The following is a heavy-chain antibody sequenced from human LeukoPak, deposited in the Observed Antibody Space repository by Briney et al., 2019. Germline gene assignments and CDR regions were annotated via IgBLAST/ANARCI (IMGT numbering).Heavy chain of an antibody. Sequence: SETLSVTCTVSGGSINSYYWSWIRQPPGKGLEWVGYIYYSGSTNYKPSLKRRVTISVDTSKNRFSLKVSSVTAADTAVYYCASSRSSSGWSLIGYWGQGALVTVSS. CDR3: ASSRSSSGWSLIGY. CDR1: GGSINSYY. D-gene: IGHD6-19*01. CDR2: IYYSGST. V-gene: IGHV4-59*01. J-gene: IGHJ4*02.